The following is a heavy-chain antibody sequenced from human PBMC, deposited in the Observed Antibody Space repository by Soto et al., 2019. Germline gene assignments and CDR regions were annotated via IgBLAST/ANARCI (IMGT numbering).Heavy chain of an antibody. J-gene: IGHJ3*02. Sequence: QVQLQESGPGLVKPSGTLSLTCAVSSGSISSSNWWSWVRQPPGKGLEWIGEIYHSGSTNYNPSLKSQVTISIDKSENHFSLKLSSVTAADTAVYYCVRYCSGGGCYGAFDIWGQGTMVTVSS. D-gene: IGHD2-15*01. CDR1: SGSISSSNW. CDR3: VRYCSGGGCYGAFDI. CDR2: IYHSGST. V-gene: IGHV4-4*02.